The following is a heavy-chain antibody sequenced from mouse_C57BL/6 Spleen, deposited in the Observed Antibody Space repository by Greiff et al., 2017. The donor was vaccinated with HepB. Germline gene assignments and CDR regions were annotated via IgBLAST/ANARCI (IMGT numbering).Heavy chain of an antibody. V-gene: IGHV10-1*01. CDR2: IRSKSNNYAT. CDR1: GFSFNTYA. CDR3: VSGLVYAMDY. J-gene: IGHJ4*01. Sequence: EVKLVESGGGLVQPKGSLKLSCAASGFSFNTYAMNWVRQAPGKGLEWVARIRSKSNNYATYYADSVKDRFTISRDDSESMLYLQMNNLKTEDTAMYYCVSGLVYAMDYWGQGTSVTVSS.